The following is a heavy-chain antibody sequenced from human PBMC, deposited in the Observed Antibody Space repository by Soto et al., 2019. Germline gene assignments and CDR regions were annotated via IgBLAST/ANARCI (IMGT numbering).Heavy chain of an antibody. Sequence: QVQLVESGGGVVQPGRSLRLSCASSGFTFSEYAMHWVRQAPGKGLEWVAVISYDGSSKYYRDSVKGRFTISRDNSKNTLFLQMDSLRDEGTAVYYYARDLRTQYFFDYWGQGAQVNISS. J-gene: IGHJ4*02. CDR3: ARDLRTQYFFDY. CDR2: ISYDGSSK. CDR1: GFTFSEYA. D-gene: IGHD3-9*01. V-gene: IGHV3-30-3*01.